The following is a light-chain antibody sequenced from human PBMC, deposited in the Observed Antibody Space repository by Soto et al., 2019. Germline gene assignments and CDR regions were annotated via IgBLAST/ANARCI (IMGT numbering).Light chain of an antibody. CDR1: QYINTR. J-gene: IGKJ3*01. CDR2: QTS. CDR3: QQRSNWPFT. Sequence: EIVLTQSPATLASFPGDRVTLSCRASQYINTRLAWYQHRPGQAPRLLIYQTSLRAAGIPGRFSGSGSGTDFTLTISSLEPEDFAVYYCQQRSNWPFTFGPGTKVDIK. V-gene: IGKV3-11*01.